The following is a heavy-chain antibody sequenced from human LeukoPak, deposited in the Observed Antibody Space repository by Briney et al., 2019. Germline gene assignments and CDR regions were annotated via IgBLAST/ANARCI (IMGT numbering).Heavy chain of an antibody. CDR2: IYHSGST. Sequence: PSETLSPTCAVSGYSISSGYYWGWIRQPPGKGLEWIGSIYHSGSTYYNPSLKSRVTISVDTSKNQFSLKLSSVTAADTAVYYCARLFTMVRGVIIKTQMGAFDIWGQGTMVTVSS. J-gene: IGHJ3*02. V-gene: IGHV4-38-2*01. D-gene: IGHD3-10*01. CDR3: ARLFTMVRGVIIKTQMGAFDI. CDR1: GYSISSGYY.